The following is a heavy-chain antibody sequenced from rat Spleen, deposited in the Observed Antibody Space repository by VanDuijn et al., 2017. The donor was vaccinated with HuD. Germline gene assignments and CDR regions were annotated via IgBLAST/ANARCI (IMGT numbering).Heavy chain of an antibody. CDR2: MSSSGNT. Sequence: EVQLQESGPGLLKPSQSLSLTCSVTGYSITRSYRWNCIRKFPGNKLEWMGYMSSSGNTNFNPSLKSLASINRDKSKNHFFLQVNSVTTEDTATYYCARGGTLYFDYWGQGVMVTVSS. CDR1: GYSITRSYR. CDR3: ARGGTLYFDY. J-gene: IGHJ2*01. D-gene: IGHD5-1*01. V-gene: IGHV3-3*01.